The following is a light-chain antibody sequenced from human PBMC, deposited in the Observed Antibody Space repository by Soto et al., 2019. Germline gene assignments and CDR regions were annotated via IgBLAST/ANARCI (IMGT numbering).Light chain of an antibody. J-gene: IGLJ1*01. CDR1: SSDVGVYKS. CDR3: CAYAGDYTFV. V-gene: IGLV2-11*01. CDR2: DVI. Sequence: QSVLIQPRSVSGSPGQSVTISCTGTSSDVGVYKSVSWYRQHPGKAPKLMIYDVITRPSGVPDRFSGSKSGNTASLTISGLQAEDEADYYCCAYAGDYTFVFGAGTKLTVL.